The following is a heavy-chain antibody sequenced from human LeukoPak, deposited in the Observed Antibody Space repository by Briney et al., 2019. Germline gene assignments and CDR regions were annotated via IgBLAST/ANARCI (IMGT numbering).Heavy chain of an antibody. D-gene: IGHD3-10*01. CDR2: ISYDASNK. Sequence: GGSLRLSCAASGFTFDNYAMHWVRQAPGKGLEWVAVISYDASNKYYADSVKGRFTISRDNSKNTLYLQMNSLRAEDTAVYYCARDLTVGSGSYLDYWGQGTLVTVSS. CDR1: GFTFDNYA. J-gene: IGHJ4*02. CDR3: ARDLTVGSGSYLDY. V-gene: IGHV3-30-3*01.